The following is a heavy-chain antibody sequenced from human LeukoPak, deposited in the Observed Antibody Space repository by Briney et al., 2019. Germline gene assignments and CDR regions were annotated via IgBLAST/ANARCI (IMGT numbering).Heavy chain of an antibody. CDR2: IYYSGST. CDR1: GGSISSYY. V-gene: IGHV4-59*12. CDR3: ARTDYDILTGYSPPGAFDI. Sequence: KPSETLSLTCTVSGGSISSYYWSWIRQPPGKGLEWIGYIYYSGSTNYNPSLKSRVTIALDTSNNQFSLRLTSVTAADTAVYYCARTDYDILTGYSPPGAFDIWGQGTMVTVSS. D-gene: IGHD3-9*01. J-gene: IGHJ3*02.